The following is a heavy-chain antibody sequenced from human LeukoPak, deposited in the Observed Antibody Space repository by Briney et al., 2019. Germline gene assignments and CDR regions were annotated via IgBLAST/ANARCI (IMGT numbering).Heavy chain of an antibody. J-gene: IGHJ2*01. CDR2: IYYSGST. CDR1: GGSISSYY. Sequence: SETLSHTCTVSGGSISSYYWSWSRQPPGKGLEWIGYIYYSGSTNYNPSLKSRVTISVDTSKNQFSLKLSSVTAADTAVYYCARRTSEYGDYPWYFGLWGRGTLVTVSS. CDR3: ARRTSEYGDYPWYFGL. V-gene: IGHV4-59*01. D-gene: IGHD4-17*01.